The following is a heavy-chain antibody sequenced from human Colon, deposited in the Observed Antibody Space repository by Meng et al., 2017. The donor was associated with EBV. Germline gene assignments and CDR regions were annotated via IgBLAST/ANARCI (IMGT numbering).Heavy chain of an antibody. V-gene: IGHV4-34*01. J-gene: IGHJ4*02. D-gene: IGHD3-22*01. CDR2: IDDSGNI. CDR3: ARSRWLLLQL. CDR1: GGPFSGFY. Sequence: QVQLQQGGPGLLQPSDTLSLTCPFYGGPFSGFYWTWIRQSPGKGLEWIGEIDDSGNIIYNPSLKSRVTISGDTSKNQFSLNVSSVTAADTAVYYCARSRWLLLQLWGQGTLVTVSS.